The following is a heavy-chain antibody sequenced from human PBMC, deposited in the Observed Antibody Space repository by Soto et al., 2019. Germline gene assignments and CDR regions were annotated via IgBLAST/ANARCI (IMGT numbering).Heavy chain of an antibody. CDR2: IKSKTDGGTT. J-gene: IGHJ3*02. CDR1: GFTFSNAW. V-gene: IGHV3-15*07. CDR3: TPDTVSGPDAFDI. D-gene: IGHD4-17*01. Sequence: GGSLRLSCAASGFTFSNAWMNWVRQAPGKGLEWVGRIKSKTDGGTTDYAAPVKGRFTISRDDSKNKVYLQMNSLKTEDTAVYYCTPDTVSGPDAFDIWGQGTMVTVSS.